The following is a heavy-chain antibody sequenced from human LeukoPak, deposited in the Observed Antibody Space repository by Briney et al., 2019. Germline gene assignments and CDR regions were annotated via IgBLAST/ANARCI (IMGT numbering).Heavy chain of an antibody. Sequence: GGSLKLSCAPSGLTVGSNYISWVRQAPGKGLDWVAVFFGGGGTHYADSVKGRFTISRDQSKNTFHLQMNSVRVEDTAVYFCASWGSGSFYEYWGQGTLVTVSS. V-gene: IGHV3-66*01. CDR1: GLTVGSNY. CDR2: FFGGGGT. D-gene: IGHD1-26*01. J-gene: IGHJ4*02. CDR3: ASWGSGSFYEY.